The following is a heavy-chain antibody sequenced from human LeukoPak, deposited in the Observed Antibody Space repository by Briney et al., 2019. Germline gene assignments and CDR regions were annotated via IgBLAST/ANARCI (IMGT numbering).Heavy chain of an antibody. CDR2: IYSGGST. CDR1: GFTFSSYW. D-gene: IGHD3-10*01. V-gene: IGHV3-66*01. CDR3: ARDYYYGSGSLRTHGMDV. Sequence: GGSLRLSCVASGFTFSSYWMTWVRQAPGKGLEWVSVIYSGGSTYYADSVKGRFTISRDNSKNTLYLQMNSLRAEDTAVYYCARDYYYGSGSLRTHGMDVWGQGTTVTVSS. J-gene: IGHJ6*02.